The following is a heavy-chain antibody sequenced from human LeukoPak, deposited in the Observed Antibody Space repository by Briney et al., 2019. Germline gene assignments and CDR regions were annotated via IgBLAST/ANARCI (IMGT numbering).Heavy chain of an antibody. CDR1: GGTCSSYA. Sequence: SVKVSCKASGGTCSSYAISWVRQAPGQGLEWMGGIIPIFGTANYAQKFQGRVTITADESTSTAYMELSSLRSEDTAVYYCARGRFLEWLFDYGMDVWGQGTTVTVSS. D-gene: IGHD3-3*01. CDR3: ARGRFLEWLFDYGMDV. V-gene: IGHV1-69*13. CDR2: IIPIFGTA. J-gene: IGHJ6*02.